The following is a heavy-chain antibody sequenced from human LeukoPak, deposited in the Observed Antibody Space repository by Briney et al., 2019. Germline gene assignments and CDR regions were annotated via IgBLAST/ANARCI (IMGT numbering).Heavy chain of an antibody. CDR2: IYNSGTT. Sequence: SETLSLTCSVSGGSISSDYWNRIRQPAGKGLEWIGRIYNSGTTNYNPSLKSRVTMSLDTSKNQFSLKLTSVTVADTAVYYCARAPHIVAPYDWFDPWGQGTLVTVSS. V-gene: IGHV4-4*07. J-gene: IGHJ5*02. CDR3: ARAPHIVAPYDWFDP. D-gene: IGHD2-2*01. CDR1: GGSISSDY.